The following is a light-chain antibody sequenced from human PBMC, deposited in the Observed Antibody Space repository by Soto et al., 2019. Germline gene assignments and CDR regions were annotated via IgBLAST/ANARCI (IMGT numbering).Light chain of an antibody. CDR3: MQALQTPQLT. CDR2: LGS. CDR1: QSLLHSNGYNY. V-gene: IGKV2-28*01. Sequence: DIVMTQSPLSLPVTPGEPASISCRSSQSLLHSNGYNYLDWYLQKPGQSPQLLIYLGSNRASGDPDRFSGSGSGTDFTLKISRVEANDVGVYYCMQALQTPQLTFGGGTKVEIK. J-gene: IGKJ4*01.